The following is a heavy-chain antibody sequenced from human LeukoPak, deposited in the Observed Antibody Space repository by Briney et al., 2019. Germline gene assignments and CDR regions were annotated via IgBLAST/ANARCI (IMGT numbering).Heavy chain of an antibody. D-gene: IGHD6-19*01. J-gene: IGHJ3*02. CDR2: ISSSGSTI. Sequence: QPGGSLRLSCAASGFTFRSNEMNWVRQAPGKGLEWLSYISSSGSTIHYVDSVKGRFTISRDNAKNSLLLRMNSLRAEDTAVYYCASGVHYTSGWIDIWGQGTMVTVSS. V-gene: IGHV3-48*03. CDR3: ASGVHYTSGWIDI. CDR1: GFTFRSNE.